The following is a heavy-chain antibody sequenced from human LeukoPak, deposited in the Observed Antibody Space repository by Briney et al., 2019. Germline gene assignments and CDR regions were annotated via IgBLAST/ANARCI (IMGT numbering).Heavy chain of an antibody. V-gene: IGHV1-69*04. J-gene: IGHJ4*02. CDR1: GGTFSSYA. D-gene: IGHD6-6*01. Sequence: ASVKVSYKASGGTFSSYAISWVRQAPGQGLEWMGRIIPILGIANYAQKFQGRVTITADKSTSTAYMELSSLRSEDTAVYYCARRSSSSTNLDYWGQGTLVTVSS. CDR2: IIPILGIA. CDR3: ARRSSSSTNLDY.